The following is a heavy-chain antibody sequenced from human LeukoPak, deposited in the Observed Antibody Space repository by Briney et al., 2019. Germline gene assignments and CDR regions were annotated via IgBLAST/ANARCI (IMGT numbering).Heavy chain of an antibody. CDR3: ARHDYYGSGRFDY. Sequence: SETLSPTCTVSGGSISSYYWSWIRQPPGKGLEWIGYIYYSGSTNYNPSLKSRVTISVDTSKNQFSLKLSSVTAADTAVYYCARHDYYGSGRFDYWGQGTLATVSS. D-gene: IGHD3-10*01. J-gene: IGHJ4*02. CDR2: IYYSGST. V-gene: IGHV4-59*08. CDR1: GGSISSYY.